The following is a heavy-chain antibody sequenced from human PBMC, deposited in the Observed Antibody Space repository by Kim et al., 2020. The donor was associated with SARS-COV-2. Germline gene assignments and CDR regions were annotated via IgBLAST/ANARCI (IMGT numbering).Heavy chain of an antibody. D-gene: IGHD3-3*01. J-gene: IGHJ4*02. CDR3: ARPNYDFWSGYFDY. V-gene: IGHV3-30*01. Sequence: VDTVTRRFTISRDNSKNTLYLQMNSLRAEDTAVYYCARPNYDFWSGYFDYWGQGTLVTVSS.